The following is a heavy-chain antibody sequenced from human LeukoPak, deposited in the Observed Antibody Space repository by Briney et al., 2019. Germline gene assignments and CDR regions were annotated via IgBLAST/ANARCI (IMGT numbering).Heavy chain of an antibody. CDR2: VDPSDSYT. D-gene: IGHD6-13*01. V-gene: IGHV5-10-1*01. CDR3: ARLWYSSSSRYFDY. J-gene: IGHJ4*02. Sequence: GESLKISCKGSGYSFTTYWISWVRQMPGKGLEWMGRVDPSDSYTNYSPSFEGHVTISADKSISTAYLQWSSLRASDTAMYYCARLWYSSSSRYFDYWGQGTLVTVSS. CDR1: GYSFTTYW.